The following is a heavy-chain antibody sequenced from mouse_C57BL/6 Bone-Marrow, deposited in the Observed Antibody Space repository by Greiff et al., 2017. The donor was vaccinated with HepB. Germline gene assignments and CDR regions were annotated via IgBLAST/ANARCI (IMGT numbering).Heavy chain of an antibody. CDR2: INPSRGYT. V-gene: IGHV1-4*01. Sequence: QVQLQQSGAELARPGASVKMSCKASGYTFTSYTMHWVNQRPGQGLEWIGYINPSRGYTKYNQKFKDKATLTADKSSSTAYMQLSSLTSEDSAGYYCARRRSLYDYGSSYGAWFADWGQGTLGTVSA. D-gene: IGHD1-1*01. CDR3: ARRRSLYDYGSSYGAWFAD. CDR1: GYTFTSYT. J-gene: IGHJ3*01.